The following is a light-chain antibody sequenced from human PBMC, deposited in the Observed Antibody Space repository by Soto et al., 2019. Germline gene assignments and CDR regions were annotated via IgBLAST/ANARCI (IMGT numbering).Light chain of an antibody. V-gene: IGLV3-1*01. CDR3: QAWDSSTGV. CDR1: ELGDKY. CDR2: QDS. Sequence: SYELTQPPSVSVSPGQTATITCSGDELGDKYACWYQQRPGQSPVLLIYQDSKRPSGIPERFSGFNSGNTATLIISETQAMDEADYYCQAWDSSTGVFGTGTKLTVL. J-gene: IGLJ1*01.